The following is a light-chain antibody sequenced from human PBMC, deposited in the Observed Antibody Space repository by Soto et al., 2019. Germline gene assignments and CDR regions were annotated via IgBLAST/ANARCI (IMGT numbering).Light chain of an antibody. V-gene: IGLV2-14*01. Sequence: QSALTQPPSASGSPGQSVAISCTGTSSDVGGYNYVSWYQQHPGKAPKLMIYEVSNRPSGVSNRFSGSKSANTASLTISGLQAAVEADYYCNSYTSSNTYVFGTGTKVTVL. CDR3: NSYTSSNTYV. J-gene: IGLJ1*01. CDR1: SSDVGGYNY. CDR2: EVS.